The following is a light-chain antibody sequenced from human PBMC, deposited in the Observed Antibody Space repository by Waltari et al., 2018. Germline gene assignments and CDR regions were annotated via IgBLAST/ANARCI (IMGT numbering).Light chain of an antibody. CDR3: CSFAGTYTWV. Sequence: SALTQPRSVSGSPGQSVTIPCTGPTSDVGGYNYVSWYQHHPGKAPKLMIFDVTQRPSGVPDRFSGSKSANTASLTISGLQAEDEADYYCCSFAGTYTWVFGGGTKVTVL. CDR2: DVT. CDR1: TSDVGGYNY. V-gene: IGLV2-11*01. J-gene: IGLJ3*02.